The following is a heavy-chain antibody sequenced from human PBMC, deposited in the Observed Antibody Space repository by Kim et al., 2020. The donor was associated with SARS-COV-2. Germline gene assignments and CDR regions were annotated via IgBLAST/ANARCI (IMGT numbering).Heavy chain of an antibody. CDR3: AKSGQLDN. V-gene: IGHV3-23*01. Sequence: GGSLRLSCAASGFTFSSYAMSWVRQAPGKGLEWVSSITDSGGSTSYAASVKGRFTISRDNSKNTRYLQMNSLRGEDTALYYCAKSGQLDNWGQGTLVTVSA. CDR1: GFTFSSYA. J-gene: IGHJ4*02. D-gene: IGHD5-12*01. CDR2: ITDSGGST.